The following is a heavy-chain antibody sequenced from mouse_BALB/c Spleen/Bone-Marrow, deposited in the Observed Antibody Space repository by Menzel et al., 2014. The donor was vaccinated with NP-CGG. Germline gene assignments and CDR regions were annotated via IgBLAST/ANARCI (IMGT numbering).Heavy chain of an antibody. CDR2: IWAGGST. V-gene: IGHV2-9*02. CDR3: ARVIRYESYFDY. J-gene: IGHJ2*01. D-gene: IGHD2-14*01. CDR1: GFSLTSYG. Sequence: VQVVESGPGLVAPSQSLSITRTVSGFSLTSYGVHWVRQPPGKGLEWLGVIWAGGSTNYNSALMSRLSISKDNSKSQVFLKMNSLQTDDTATYYCARVIRYESYFDYWGQGTTLTVSS.